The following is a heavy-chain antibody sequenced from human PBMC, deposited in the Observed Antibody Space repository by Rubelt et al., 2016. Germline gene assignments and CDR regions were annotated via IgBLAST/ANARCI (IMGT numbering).Heavy chain of an antibody. J-gene: IGHJ4*02. Sequence: QLQLQESGPGLVKPSETLSLTCTVSGGSISSSSYYWGWIRQPPGKGLEWIGSIYYSGSTYYNPSLKSRVTISVDTSKNQFSLKLSSVTAADTAVYYCARVPQYRIRPSYYFDYWGQGTLVTVSS. D-gene: IGHD2-2*02. V-gene: IGHV4-39*07. CDR2: IYYSGST. CDR3: ARVPQYRIRPSYYFDY. CDR1: GGSISSSSYY.